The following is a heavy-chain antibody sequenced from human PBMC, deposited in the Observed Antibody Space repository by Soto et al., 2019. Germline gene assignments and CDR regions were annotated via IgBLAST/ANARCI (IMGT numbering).Heavy chain of an antibody. CDR1: GYTFTGYY. D-gene: IGHD3-3*01. J-gene: IGHJ6*02. CDR2: INPNSGGT. Sequence: GASVKVSCKASGYTFTGYYMHWVRHAPGQGLEWMGWINPNSGGTNYAQKFQDWVTMTRDTSISTAYMELSRLRSDDTAVYYCARASGYYPYGMDVWGQGTTVTVSS. V-gene: IGHV1-2*04. CDR3: ARASGYYPYGMDV.